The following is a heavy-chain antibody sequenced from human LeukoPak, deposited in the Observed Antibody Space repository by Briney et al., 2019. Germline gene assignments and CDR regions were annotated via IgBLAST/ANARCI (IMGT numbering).Heavy chain of an antibody. CDR2: INPSGGST. Sequence: ASVKVSCKASAYTFTSNYIHWLRQAPGQGLEWMGLINPSGGSTSYAQKFQGRVTMTRDTSTSTVYMELSSLRSEDTAAYYCARDVISYYYDSRGSPIGSHSDYCGQGTLVTVSS. J-gene: IGHJ4*02. V-gene: IGHV1-46*01. D-gene: IGHD3-22*01. CDR1: AYTFTSNY. CDR3: ARDVISYYYDSRGSPIGSHSDY.